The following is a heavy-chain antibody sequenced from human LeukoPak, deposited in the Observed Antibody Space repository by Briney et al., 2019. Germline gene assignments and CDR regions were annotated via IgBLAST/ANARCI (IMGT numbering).Heavy chain of an antibody. V-gene: IGHV3-23*01. D-gene: IGHD5-12*01. Sequence: GGSLRLSCTASAFTFRNYAMSWVRQAPGKGLEWVSAIGSGGAPTIYADSVKGRFTVSRDNSKNTLYLQMNSLRAEDTAVYYCAKDIYSGWRTFDSWGQGTLVSVSS. CDR3: AKDIYSGWRTFDS. CDR1: AFTFRNYA. J-gene: IGHJ4*02. CDR2: IGSGGAPT.